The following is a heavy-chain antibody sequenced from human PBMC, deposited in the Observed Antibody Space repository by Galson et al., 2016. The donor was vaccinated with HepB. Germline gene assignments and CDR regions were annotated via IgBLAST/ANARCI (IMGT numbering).Heavy chain of an antibody. CDR2: ISGIDRGT. CDR3: AKMRVYTSGWLIHGMDV. J-gene: IGHJ6*02. Sequence: LRLSCAASGFTFSSYAMTWVRQAPGKGLEWVSTISGIDRGTHYADSVKGRFTIFRDNSKNTVHLHMNSLRVEDTAVYYCAKMRVYTSGWLIHGMDVWGQGTTVTVSS. CDR1: GFTFSSYA. D-gene: IGHD6-19*01. V-gene: IGHV3-23*01.